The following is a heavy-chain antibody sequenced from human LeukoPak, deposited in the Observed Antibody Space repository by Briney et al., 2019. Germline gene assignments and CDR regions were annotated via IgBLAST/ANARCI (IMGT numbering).Heavy chain of an antibody. CDR2: IYYSGST. Sequence: SETLSLTCTVSGGSLSSGSYYWSWIRQPPGKGLEWIVYIYYSGSTNYNPSLKSRVTISVDTSKNQFSLKLSSVTAADTAVYYCARAAVVVAATAPGWFDPWGQGTLVTVSS. V-gene: IGHV4-61*01. D-gene: IGHD2-15*01. J-gene: IGHJ5*02. CDR3: ARAAVVVAATAPGWFDP. CDR1: GGSLSSGSYY.